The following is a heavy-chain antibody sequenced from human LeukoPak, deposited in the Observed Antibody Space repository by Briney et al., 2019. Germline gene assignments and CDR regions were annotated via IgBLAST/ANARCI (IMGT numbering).Heavy chain of an antibody. CDR3: ARYPTAMVSSDY. J-gene: IGHJ4*02. CDR2: IYYSGNT. CDR1: GDSISSSDYY. Sequence: PSETLSLTCTVSGDSISSSDYYWGWVRQPPGKGLEWIGSIYYSGNTYYNPSLKSRVTISVDTSKNQFSLRLSFVTAADTAVYYCARYPTAMVSSDYWGQGTLVTVSS. D-gene: IGHD5-18*01. V-gene: IGHV4-39*01.